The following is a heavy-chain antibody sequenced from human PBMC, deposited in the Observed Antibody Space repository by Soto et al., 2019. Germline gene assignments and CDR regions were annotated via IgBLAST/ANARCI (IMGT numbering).Heavy chain of an antibody. CDR3: ARQQASTKYTYSGSPPPYGMDV. CDR1: GFTFSSYS. D-gene: IGHD1-26*01. V-gene: IGHV3-48*01. CDR2: ISSSSSTI. Sequence: PGGSLRLSCAASGFTFSSYSMNWVRQAPGKGLEWVSYISSSSSTIYYADSVKGRFTISRDNSKNTLYLQMNSLRAEDTAVYYCARQQASTKYTYSGSPPPYGMDVWGQGTTVTVSS. J-gene: IGHJ6*02.